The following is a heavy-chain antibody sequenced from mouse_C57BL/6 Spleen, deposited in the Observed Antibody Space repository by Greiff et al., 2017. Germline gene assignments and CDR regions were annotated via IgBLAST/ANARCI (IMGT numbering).Heavy chain of an antibody. CDR1: GYTFTSYW. J-gene: IGHJ2*01. D-gene: IGHD1-1*01. V-gene: IGHV1-69*01. CDR3: ARGPITTVVDY. CDR2: IDPSDSYT. Sequence: VKLQESGAELVMPGASVKLSCKASGYTFTSYWMHWVKQRPGQGLEWIGEIDPSDSYTNYNQKFKGKSSLTVDKSSSTAYMQLSSLTSEDSAVYYCARGPITTVVDYWGQGTTLTVSS.